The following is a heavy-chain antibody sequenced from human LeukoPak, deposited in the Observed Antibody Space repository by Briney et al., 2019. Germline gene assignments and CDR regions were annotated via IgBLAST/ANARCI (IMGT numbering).Heavy chain of an antibody. Sequence: GASVKVSCKASGYTFTSYDINWVRQAPGQGLEWMGWISAYNGNTNYAQKLQGRVTMTTDTSTSTAYMELRSLRSDDTAVYYCARDSSAFLAVNIDYWGQGTLVTVSS. CDR2: ISAYNGNT. V-gene: IGHV1-18*01. J-gene: IGHJ4*02. D-gene: IGHD3-3*01. CDR1: GYTFTSYD. CDR3: ARDSSAFLAVNIDY.